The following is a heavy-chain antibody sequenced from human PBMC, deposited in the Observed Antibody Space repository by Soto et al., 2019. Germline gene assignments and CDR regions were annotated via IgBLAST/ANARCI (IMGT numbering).Heavy chain of an antibody. J-gene: IGHJ4*02. D-gene: IGHD6-6*01. CDR1: GGTFSSYA. CDR2: IIPIFGTA. V-gene: IGHV1-69*13. CDR3: ATDSPALYSSSSCEFDY. Sequence: SVKVSCKASGGTFSSYAISWVRQAPGQGLEWMGGIIPIFGTANYAQKFQGRVTITADESTSTAYMELSSLRSEDTAVYYCATDSPALYSSSSCEFDYWGQGTQVTFSS.